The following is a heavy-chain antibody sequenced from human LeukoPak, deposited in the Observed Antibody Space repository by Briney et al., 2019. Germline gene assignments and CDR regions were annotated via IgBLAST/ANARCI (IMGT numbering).Heavy chain of an antibody. CDR1: GFTFSSYS. CDR2: ISSSSSYI. Sequence: GGSLRLSCAASGFTFSSYSMNWVRQAPGKGLEWVSSISSSSSYIYYADSVKGRFTISRDNAKNSLYLQMDSLRAEDTAVYYCAGAAAGTLDAFDIWGQGTMVTVSS. CDR3: AGAAAGTLDAFDI. D-gene: IGHD6-13*01. J-gene: IGHJ3*02. V-gene: IGHV3-21*01.